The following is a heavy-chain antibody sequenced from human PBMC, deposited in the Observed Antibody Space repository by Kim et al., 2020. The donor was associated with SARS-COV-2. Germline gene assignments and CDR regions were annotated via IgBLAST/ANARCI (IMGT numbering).Heavy chain of an antibody. D-gene: IGHD2-2*02. CDR1: GFSVSNHD. CDR2: VGSNGRDI. V-gene: IGHV3-64D*09. J-gene: IGHJ4*02. Sequence: SASGFSVSNHDMFWVRQTPGKEMKYVAVVGSNGRDIDYADSVKGRFTISRDNSKNTLYLQMSSLRPEDTAMYYCVKDAIYTFDLWGQGTLAT. CDR3: VKDAIYTFDL.